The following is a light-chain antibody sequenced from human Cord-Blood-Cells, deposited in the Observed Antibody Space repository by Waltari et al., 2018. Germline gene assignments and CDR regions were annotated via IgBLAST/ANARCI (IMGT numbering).Light chain of an antibody. Sequence: QSAPTQPASVSGSPGQSNTISCTGTSSDVGGFTYVSWYQQHPGKAPKLMTYDVSKRPSGVSNRFSGSKSGNTASPTISGLQAEDEADYYCSSYTSSSTLVFGGGTKLTVL. J-gene: IGLJ3*02. CDR1: SSDVGGFTY. CDR2: DVS. CDR3: SSYTSSSTLV. V-gene: IGLV2-14*01.